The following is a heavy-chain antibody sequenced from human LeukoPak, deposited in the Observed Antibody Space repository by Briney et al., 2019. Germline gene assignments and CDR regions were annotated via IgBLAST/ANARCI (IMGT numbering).Heavy chain of an antibody. CDR3: ARIYCSSTSCYIGAYHYYGMDV. D-gene: IGHD2-2*02. CDR1: GYTFTSYG. V-gene: IGHV1-18*01. J-gene: IGHJ6*02. Sequence: GASVKVSCKASGYTFTSYGISWVRQAPGQGLEWMGWISAYNGNTNYAQKLQGRVTMTTDTSTSTAYMELRSLRSDDTAGYLCARIYCSSTSCYIGAYHYYGMDVWGQGTTVTVSS. CDR2: ISAYNGNT.